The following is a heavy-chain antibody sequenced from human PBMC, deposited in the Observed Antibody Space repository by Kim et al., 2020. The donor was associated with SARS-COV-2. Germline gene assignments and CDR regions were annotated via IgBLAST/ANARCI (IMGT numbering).Heavy chain of an antibody. CDR2: ISYDGSNK. J-gene: IGHJ1*01. D-gene: IGHD3-10*01. V-gene: IGHV3-30*04. CDR3: ARDRIFTMVRGTSFQH. CDR1: GFTFSSYA. Sequence: GGSLRLSCAASGFTFSSYAMHWVRQAPGMGLEWVAVISYDGSNKYYADSVKGRFTISRDNSKNTLYLQMNSLRAEDTAVYYCARDRIFTMVRGTSFQHWGQGTLVTVSS.